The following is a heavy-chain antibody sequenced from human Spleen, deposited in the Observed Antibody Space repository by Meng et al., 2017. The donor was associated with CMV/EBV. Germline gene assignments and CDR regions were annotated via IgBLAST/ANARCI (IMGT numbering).Heavy chain of an antibody. V-gene: IGHV1-2*02. CDR3: ARDVGALTSCYTCYYYGMDV. CDR1: GYSFITYY. CDR2: INSNSGAT. D-gene: IGHD2-2*02. J-gene: IGHJ6*02. Sequence: ASVKVSCKASGYSFITYYIHWVRQAPGQGLEWMGWINSNSGATHFAQKFQGRVTMTRDTSISTAYMELSSLRSDDTAVYYCARDVGALTSCYTCYYYGMDVWGQGTTVTVSS.